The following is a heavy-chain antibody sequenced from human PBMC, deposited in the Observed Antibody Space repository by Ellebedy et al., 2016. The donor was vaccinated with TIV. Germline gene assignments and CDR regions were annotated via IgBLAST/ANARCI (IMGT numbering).Heavy chain of an antibody. J-gene: IGHJ4*02. CDR1: GFSVSRNY. V-gene: IGHV3-66*01. CDR3: ARADSSGWYGHLAY. D-gene: IGHD6-19*01. Sequence: GESLKISCAASGFSVSRNYLTWVRQAPGKGLEWVSVMFSGGTTYYADSVKGRFTISRDNSKNTLYLQMNSLRAEDTAVYYCARADSSGWYGHLAYWGQGTLVTVSS. CDR2: MFSGGTT.